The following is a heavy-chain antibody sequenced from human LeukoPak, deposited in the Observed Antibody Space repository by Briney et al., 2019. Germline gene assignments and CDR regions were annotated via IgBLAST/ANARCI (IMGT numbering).Heavy chain of an antibody. J-gene: IGHJ6*03. Sequence: ASVKVSCKASGYTFTSYGISWVRQAPGQGLEWMGWISAYNGNTNYAQKLQGRVTMTTDTSTSTAYMELRSLRSDDTAVYYCARERQRLVPYYYYYMDVWGKGTTVTVSS. CDR3: ARERQRLVPYYYYYMDV. D-gene: IGHD6-13*01. CDR1: GYTFTSYG. CDR2: ISAYNGNT. V-gene: IGHV1-18*01.